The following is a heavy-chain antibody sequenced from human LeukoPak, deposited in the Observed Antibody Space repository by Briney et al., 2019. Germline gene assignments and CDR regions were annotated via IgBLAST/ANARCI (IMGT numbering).Heavy chain of an antibody. CDR1: GYTFTGYY. CDR2: INPNSGGT. V-gene: IGHV1-2*02. Sequence: RASVKVSCKASGYTFTGYYMHWVRQAPGQGLEWMGWINPNSGGTNYAQKFQGRVTMTRDTSISTAYMELSGLRSDDTAVYYCARGGIAAAGTRAYYYYYGMDVWGQGTTVTVSS. CDR3: ARGGIAAAGTRAYYYYYGMDV. J-gene: IGHJ6*02. D-gene: IGHD6-13*01.